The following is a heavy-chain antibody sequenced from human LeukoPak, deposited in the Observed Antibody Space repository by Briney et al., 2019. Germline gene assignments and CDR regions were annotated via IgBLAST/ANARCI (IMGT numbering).Heavy chain of an antibody. CDR3: ARDSYSSSWYPSYYFDY. CDR1: GGSISSSSYY. D-gene: IGHD6-13*01. J-gene: IGHJ4*02. Sequence: SETLSLTCTVSGGSISSSSYYWGWIRQPPGKGLEWIGSIYYSGSIYYNPSLKNRVTIAVDTSKNQVSLKLNSVTAADTAVYYCARDSYSSSWYPSYYFDYWGQGTLVTVSS. CDR2: IYYSGSI. V-gene: IGHV4-39*07.